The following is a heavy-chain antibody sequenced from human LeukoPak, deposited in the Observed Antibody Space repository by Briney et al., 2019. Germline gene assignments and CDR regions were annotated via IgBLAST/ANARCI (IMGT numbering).Heavy chain of an antibody. CDR3: ARGPPRGDILTGYHDY. D-gene: IGHD3-9*01. CDR1: GFTFSSYA. V-gene: IGHV3-30-3*01. CDR2: ISYDGTNK. J-gene: IGHJ4*02. Sequence: QPGRSLRLSCAASGFTFSSYAMHWVRQAPGKGLEWVAVISYDGTNKYYADSVKGRFTISRDNSKNTLYLQMNSLRAEETAVYYCARGPPRGDILTGYHDYWGQGTLVTVSS.